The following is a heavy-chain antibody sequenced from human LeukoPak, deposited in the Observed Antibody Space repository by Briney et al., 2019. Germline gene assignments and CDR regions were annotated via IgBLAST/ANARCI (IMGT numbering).Heavy chain of an antibody. D-gene: IGHD1-26*01. CDR3: AKDLRWELLNIGYYFDY. CDR1: GYTFTTYD. V-gene: IGHV1-8*01. CDR2: MNPNSGNT. J-gene: IGHJ4*02. Sequence: GASVKVSCKASGYTFTTYDINWVRQATGQGLEWMAWMNPNSGNTGYAQKFQGRVTMTRNTSISTAYMELSSLRAEDTAVYYCAKDLRWELLNIGYYFDYWGQGTLVTVSS.